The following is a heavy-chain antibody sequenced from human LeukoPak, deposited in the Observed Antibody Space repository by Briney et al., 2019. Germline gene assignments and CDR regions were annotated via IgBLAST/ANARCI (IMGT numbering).Heavy chain of an antibody. Sequence: SETLSLTCAVYGGSFSGYYWTWVRQTPEKGLKWIWEMNPSGSTNYNPSLKSRVTISVDTSKNQFSLELSSVTAVDKAVYYCARGRQDVTMIVVVMTAVSYYLDVWGKGTTVTVS. CDR1: GGSFSGYY. CDR3: ARGRQDVTMIVVVMTAVSYYLDV. CDR2: MNPSGST. J-gene: IGHJ6*03. V-gene: IGHV4-34*01. D-gene: IGHD3-22*01.